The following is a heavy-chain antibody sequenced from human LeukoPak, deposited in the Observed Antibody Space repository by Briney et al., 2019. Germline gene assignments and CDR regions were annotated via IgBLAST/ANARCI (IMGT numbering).Heavy chain of an antibody. Sequence: GASVKVSCKASGYTFTGYYMHWVRQAPGQGLEWMGRINPNSGVTNYAQKFQGRVTMNRDTSISTAYMELSRLRSDDTAVYYCARGRSWYMDVCGKGTTVTVSS. J-gene: IGHJ6*03. CDR2: INPNSGVT. CDR3: ARGRSWYMDV. CDR1: GYTFTGYY. V-gene: IGHV1-2*02.